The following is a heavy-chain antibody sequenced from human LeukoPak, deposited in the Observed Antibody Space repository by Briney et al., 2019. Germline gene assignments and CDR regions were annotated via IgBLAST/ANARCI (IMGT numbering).Heavy chain of an antibody. CDR3: AREYSGHDYDFDY. V-gene: IGHV4-34*01. J-gene: IGHJ4*02. D-gene: IGHD5-12*01. CDR1: GGSFSGYY. Sequence: PSETLSLTCAVYGGSFSGYYWSWIRQPPGKGLEWIGEINHSGSTNYNPSLKSRVSISVDTSKNQFSLKLSSVTAADTAVYYCAREYSGHDYDFDYWGQGTLVTVSS. CDR2: INHSGST.